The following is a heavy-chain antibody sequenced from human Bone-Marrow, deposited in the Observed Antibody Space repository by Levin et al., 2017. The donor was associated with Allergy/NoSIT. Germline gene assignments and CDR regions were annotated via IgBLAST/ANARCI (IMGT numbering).Heavy chain of an antibody. CDR2: IDTDGAT. J-gene: IGHJ2*01. CDR1: GFTFSYYD. Sequence: ESLKISCAASGFTFSYYDMHWVRQGTGKGLEWVSAIDTDGATYYADSVKGRFTISRENGENSLYLQMNSLRAGDTAVYYCARDFNYGGVDWYFDLWGRGTLVTV. D-gene: IGHD4-23*01. CDR3: ARDFNYGGVDWYFDL. V-gene: IGHV3-13*01.